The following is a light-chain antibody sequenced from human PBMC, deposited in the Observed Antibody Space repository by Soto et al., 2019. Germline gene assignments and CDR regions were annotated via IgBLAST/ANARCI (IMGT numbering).Light chain of an antibody. CDR3: QQYNNWPPVYT. V-gene: IGKV3-15*01. Sequence: IVMTQSPATLSVSPGERATLSCRASQSVGRSLAWYQQRPGQAPRLLIYGTSARATGIPATFSGSGSGTEFTLTISSLQSEDFAVYYCQQYNNWPPVYTFGQGTKVDIK. J-gene: IGKJ2*01. CDR2: GTS. CDR1: QSVGRS.